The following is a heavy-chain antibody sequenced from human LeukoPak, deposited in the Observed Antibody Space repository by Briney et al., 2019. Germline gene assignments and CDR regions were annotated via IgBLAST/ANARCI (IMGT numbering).Heavy chain of an antibody. D-gene: IGHD6-13*01. J-gene: IGHJ4*02. Sequence: SQTLSLTCAISGDSVSINSAAWNWIRQSPSRGLEWLGSTYYRAKWYNDYALSVKSRITINPDTSKNQFSLQLNSVTPEDTAVYYCARGAGPKQQLTAYYFDYWGQGTLVTVSS. CDR1: GDSVSINSAA. CDR3: ARGAGPKQQLTAYYFDY. CDR2: TYYRAKWYN. V-gene: IGHV6-1*01.